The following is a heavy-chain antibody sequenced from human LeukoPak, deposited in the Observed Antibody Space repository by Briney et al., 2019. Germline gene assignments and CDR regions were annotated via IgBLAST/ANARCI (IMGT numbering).Heavy chain of an antibody. CDR2: ISSSSSYI. J-gene: IGHJ4*02. V-gene: IGHV3-21*01. CDR3: ARGVAAAGKGVVNFDY. CDR1: GFTFSSYS. D-gene: IGHD6-13*01. Sequence: PGGTLRLSCAAPGFTFSSYSMNWVPQAPGKGLEWVSSISSSSSYIYYADSVKGRFTISRDNAKNSLYLQMNSLRAEDTAVYYCARGVAAAGKGVVNFDYWGQGTLVTVSS.